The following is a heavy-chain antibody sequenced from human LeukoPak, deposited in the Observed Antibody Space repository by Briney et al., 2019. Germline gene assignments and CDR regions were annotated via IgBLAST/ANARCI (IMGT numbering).Heavy chain of an antibody. CDR2: IYSGGST. CDR3: ARDGGSESYAFDY. D-gene: IGHD3-10*01. V-gene: IGHV3-53*05. J-gene: IGHJ4*02. Sequence: GGSLRLSCAASGFTVCSNYMSWVRQAPGKGLEWVSVIYSGGSTYYADSVKGRFTISRDKSKNTVNLQMSSLRVEDTALYYCARDGGSESYAFDYWGQETLVTVSS. CDR1: GFTVCSNY.